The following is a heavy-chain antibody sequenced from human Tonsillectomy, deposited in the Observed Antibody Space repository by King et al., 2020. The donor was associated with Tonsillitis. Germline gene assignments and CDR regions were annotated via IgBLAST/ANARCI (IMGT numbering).Heavy chain of an antibody. CDR3: ARDWVDYYGSGRPLDY. V-gene: IGHV1-18*01. D-gene: IGHD3-10*01. CDR1: GYTFTNFG. J-gene: IGHJ4*02. Sequence: QLVQSGAEVKKPGASVQVSCRTSGYTFTNFGISWVRQAPGQGLEWMGWISGYNGKTDYAQKIQDRVTMTTDTSTSTAYLELRSLRSDDTAIYYCARDWVDYYGSGRPLDYWGQGTLVTVSS. CDR2: ISGYNGKT.